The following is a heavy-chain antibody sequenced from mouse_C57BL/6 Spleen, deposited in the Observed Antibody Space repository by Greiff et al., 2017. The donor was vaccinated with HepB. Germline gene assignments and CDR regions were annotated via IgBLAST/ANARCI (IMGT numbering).Heavy chain of an antibody. D-gene: IGHD1-1*01. V-gene: IGHV1-53*01. Sequence: QVQLQQPGTELVKPGASVKLSCKASGYTFTSFWMHWVKQRPGQGLEWIGNINPSNGGTNYNEKFKSKATLTVDKSSSTAYMQLSSLTSEDSAVYYCARRDYGSSYDYAMDYWGQGTSVTVSS. CDR2: INPSNGGT. CDR3: ARRDYGSSYDYAMDY. J-gene: IGHJ4*01. CDR1: GYTFTSFW.